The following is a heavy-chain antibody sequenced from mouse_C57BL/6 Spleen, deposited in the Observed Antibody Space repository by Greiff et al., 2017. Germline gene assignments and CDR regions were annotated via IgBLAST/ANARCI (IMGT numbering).Heavy chain of an antibody. CDR3: ARGRGYGNDGGAFDY. V-gene: IGHV1-52*01. J-gene: IGHJ2*01. CDR1: GYTFTSYW. CDR2: IDPSDSET. D-gene: IGHD2-2*01. Sequence: QVQLQQPGAELVRPGSSVKLSCKASGYTFTSYWMHWVKQRPIQGLEWIGNIDPSDSETQYNQKFKDKATLTVAKSSSKAYMQLSSLTSDDSAVYYCARGRGYGNDGGAFDYWGQGTTLTVSS.